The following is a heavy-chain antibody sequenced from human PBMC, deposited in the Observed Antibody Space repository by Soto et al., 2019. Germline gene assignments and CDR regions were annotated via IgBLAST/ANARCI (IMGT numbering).Heavy chain of an antibody. CDR3: ARTTSDFWSGGYNWFDP. J-gene: IGHJ5*02. D-gene: IGHD3-3*01. CDR2: IYYNVIT. V-gene: IGHV4-31*02. Sequence: WTWIRQHPGKGLEWIGYIYYNVITYSNPSLKSRLTISVDTSKNQFSLKLNSVTAADTAVYYCARTTSDFWSGGYNWFDPWGQGTLVTVSS.